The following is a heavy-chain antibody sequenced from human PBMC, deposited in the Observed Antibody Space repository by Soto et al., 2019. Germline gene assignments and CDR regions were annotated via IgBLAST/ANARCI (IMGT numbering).Heavy chain of an antibody. CDR1: GSTFTGYY. CDR3: ARSLGYDFWSGYLSYYYGMDV. CDR2: INPNSGGT. Sequence: ASVKVSCKASGSTFTGYYMHWVRQAPGQGLEWMGWINPNSGGTNYAQKFQGRVTMTMDTSISTAYMELSRRRYDDTAVYYCARSLGYDFWSGYLSYYYGMDVWGQGTTVTAP. V-gene: IGHV1-2*02. D-gene: IGHD3-3*01. J-gene: IGHJ6*02.